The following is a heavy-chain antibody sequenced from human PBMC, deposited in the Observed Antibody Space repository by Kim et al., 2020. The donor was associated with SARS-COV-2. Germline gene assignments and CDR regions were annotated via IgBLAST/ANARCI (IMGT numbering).Heavy chain of an antibody. CDR3: ARELRYFDWSHTNWFDP. CDR1: GGSFSGYY. Sequence: SETLSLTCAVYGGSFSGYYWSWIRQPPGKGLEWIGEINHSGSTNYNPSLKSRVTISVDTSKNQFSLKLSSVTAADTAVYYCARELRYFDWSHTNWFDPWGQGTLVTVSS. V-gene: IGHV4-34*01. D-gene: IGHD3-9*01. J-gene: IGHJ5*02. CDR2: INHSGST.